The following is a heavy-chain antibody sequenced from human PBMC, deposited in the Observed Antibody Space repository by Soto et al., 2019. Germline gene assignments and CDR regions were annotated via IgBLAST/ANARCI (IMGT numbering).Heavy chain of an antibody. CDR1: GGSISSYY. CDR2: IYYSGST. CDR3: ATNYGDYVGVDY. V-gene: IGHV4-59*01. J-gene: IGHJ4*02. D-gene: IGHD4-17*01. Sequence: QVQLQESGPGLVKPSETLSLTCTVSGGSISSYYWSWIRQPPGKGLEWIGYIYYSGSTNYNPSLKSRVTISVDTSKNQFSLKLSSVTAADTAVYYCATNYGDYVGVDYWGQGTLDTVSS.